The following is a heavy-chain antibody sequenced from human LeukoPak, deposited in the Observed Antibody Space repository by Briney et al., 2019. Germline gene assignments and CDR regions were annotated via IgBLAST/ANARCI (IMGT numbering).Heavy chain of an antibody. CDR1: GYTFTNYW. Sequence: GESLKISCKGSGYTFTNYWIGWVRQMPGKGLESMGIIYPGDSDTRYSPSFQGQVTISVDKSINTAYLQWSSLKASDTAMYYCTRVLNHYGSGSPIREVGYWGQGALVTVSS. J-gene: IGHJ4*02. CDR2: IYPGDSDT. V-gene: IGHV5-51*01. CDR3: TRVLNHYGSGSPIREVGY. D-gene: IGHD3-10*01.